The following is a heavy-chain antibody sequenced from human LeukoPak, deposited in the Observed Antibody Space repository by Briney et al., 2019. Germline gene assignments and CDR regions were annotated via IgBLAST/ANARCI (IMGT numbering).Heavy chain of an antibody. J-gene: IGHJ6*03. V-gene: IGHV5-51*01. CDR1: GYDFYSYL. Sequence: GEALKICRKGAGYDFYSYLVGGGRQMPGKGLQWMGIIYPGDSGTRYSPSFEGQITLSADNSMSTADLQCSSLKSSATAMYYGARDRISWWSGHANYYYYLDVWGKGTTVTVSS. CDR2: IYPGDSGT. CDR3: ARDRISWWSGHANYYYYLDV. D-gene: IGHD3-3*01.